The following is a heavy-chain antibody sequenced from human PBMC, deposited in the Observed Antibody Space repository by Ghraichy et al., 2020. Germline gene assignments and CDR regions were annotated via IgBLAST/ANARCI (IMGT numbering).Heavy chain of an antibody. J-gene: IGHJ6*02. Sequence: GGSLRLSCAASGFTFSSYAMSWVRQAPGKGLEWVSAISGSGGSTYYADSVKGRFTISRDNSKNTLYLQMNSLRAEDTAVYYCAKGVVTSSVYYYYGMDVWGQGTTVTVSS. V-gene: IGHV3-23*01. CDR3: AKGVVTSSVYYYYGMDV. D-gene: IGHD2-2*01. CDR1: GFTFSSYA. CDR2: ISGSGGST.